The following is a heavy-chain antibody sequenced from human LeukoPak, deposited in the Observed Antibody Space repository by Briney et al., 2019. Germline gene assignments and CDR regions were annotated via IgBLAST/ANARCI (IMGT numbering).Heavy chain of an antibody. J-gene: IGHJ4*02. V-gene: IGHV3-23*01. Sequence: GGSLRLSCAASGFTFSSYAMTWVRQAPGKGLEWASAISGSGGSTYYADSVKGRFTISRDSSKNTLYLQMNSLTADDTAVYYCGGEVATTYWGQGTLVTVSS. D-gene: IGHD5-24*01. CDR2: ISGSGGST. CDR1: GFTFSSYA. CDR3: GGEVATTY.